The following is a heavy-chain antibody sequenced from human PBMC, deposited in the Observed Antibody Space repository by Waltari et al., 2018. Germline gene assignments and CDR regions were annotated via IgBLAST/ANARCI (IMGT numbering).Heavy chain of an antibody. CDR1: GYRFASYW. J-gene: IGHJ3*01. CDR2: IFPGDSDT. Sequence: EVQLVQSGAEVRKPGASLKSSCMGYGYRFASYWIGWVRQMPGKGLEWMGIIFPGDSDTRYSPSFQGHVTISADTSNSTAYLQSTNLKASDTAMYYCARHPLVWVASTQNAFDVWGQGTMVTVSS. CDR3: ARHPLVWVASTQNAFDV. V-gene: IGHV5-51*03. D-gene: IGHD3-16*01.